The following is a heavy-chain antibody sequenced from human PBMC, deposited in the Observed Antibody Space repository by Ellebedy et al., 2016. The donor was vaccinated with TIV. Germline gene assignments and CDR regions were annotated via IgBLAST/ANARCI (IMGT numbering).Heavy chain of an antibody. CDR1: EFIFSITW. Sequence: GGSLRLXXAGSEFIFSITWMSWVRQSPGKGLEWVSSINGRGDRTYYADSVKGRFTISRDNSKNVIYLQMNGLRAEDTAIYYCAKPARTDATDFWGQGTLVTVSS. D-gene: IGHD4-17*01. CDR3: AKPARTDATDF. J-gene: IGHJ4*02. CDR2: INGRGDRT. V-gene: IGHV3-23*01.